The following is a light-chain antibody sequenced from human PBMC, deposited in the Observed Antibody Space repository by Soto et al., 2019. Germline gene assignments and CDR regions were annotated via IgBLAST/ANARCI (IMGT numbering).Light chain of an antibody. Sequence: DIQMTQFPSTLSASVGDRVTITCRASQSIRCWLAWYQQKPGKAPNLLIYKASSLPSGVPSRFSGSGYGTEFTLTISSLQPDDIATYYCQQYDSYSTVGGGTKVQIK. CDR3: QQYDSYST. CDR1: QSIRCW. V-gene: IGKV1-5*03. CDR2: KAS. J-gene: IGKJ4*01.